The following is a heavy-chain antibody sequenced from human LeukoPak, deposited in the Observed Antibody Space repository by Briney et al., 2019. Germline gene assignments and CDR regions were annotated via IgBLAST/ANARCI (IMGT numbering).Heavy chain of an antibody. Sequence: SQTLSLTCTVSGGSISSGGYYWSWIRQHPGKGLEWIGYIYYSGSTYYNPSPKSRVTMSVDTSKNQFSLKLRSVTDADTAVYYCARDLGTAYYYYMDVWGKGTTVTVSS. J-gene: IGHJ6*03. CDR1: GGSISSGGYY. D-gene: IGHD3-16*01. CDR3: ARDLGTAYYYYMDV. V-gene: IGHV4-31*03. CDR2: IYYSGST.